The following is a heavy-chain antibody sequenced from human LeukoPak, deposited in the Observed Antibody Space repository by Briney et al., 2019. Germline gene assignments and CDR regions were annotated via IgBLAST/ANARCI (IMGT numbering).Heavy chain of an antibody. V-gene: IGHV5-51*01. CDR2: IYPGDSDT. CDR1: GYSFTSYW. D-gene: IGHD6-13*01. J-gene: IGHJ4*02. CDR3: ARRIAGSGVDY. Sequence: GESLQISCKGSGYSFTSYWIGWVRQMPGKGLEWMGIIYPGDSDTRYSPSFQGQVTISADKPISTAYLQWRSLKASDSAMYYCARRIAGSGVDYWGQGTLVTVSS.